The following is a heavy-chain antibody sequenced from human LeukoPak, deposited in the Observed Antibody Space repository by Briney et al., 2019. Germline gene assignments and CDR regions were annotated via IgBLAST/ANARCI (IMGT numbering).Heavy chain of an antibody. J-gene: IGHJ4*02. CDR3: VRDGGVSGYDLLDY. Sequence: WGHLRCSGTAAGFSFCNFWWTWLGQAPGKGREWGAQINQDGSKEYCNESVEARFSIYRDNARNSLYMQMNSLRAEDTAVYYCVRDGGVSGYDLLDYWGQGTLVTVSS. V-gene: IGHV3-7*01. D-gene: IGHD5-12*01. CDR2: INQDGSKE. CDR1: GFSFCNFW.